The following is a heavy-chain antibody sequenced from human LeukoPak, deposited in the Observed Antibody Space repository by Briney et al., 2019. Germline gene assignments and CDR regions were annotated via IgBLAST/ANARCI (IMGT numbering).Heavy chain of an antibody. CDR3: ATSSVWGGAFNI. CDR2: CDSDGSGT. D-gene: IGHD3-16*01. V-gene: IGHV3-74*01. CDR1: GFTFSIYW. J-gene: IGHJ3*02. Sequence: GGSLRLSCAASGFTFSIYWMYWVRQAPGKGLMWVSRCDSDGSGTTFVDSVKGRFTVSRDNAKSTLYLQMSSLRAEDTAVYYCATSSVWGGAFNIWGQGTMVTVSS.